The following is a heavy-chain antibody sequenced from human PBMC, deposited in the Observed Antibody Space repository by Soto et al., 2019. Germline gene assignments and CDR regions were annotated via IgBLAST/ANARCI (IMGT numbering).Heavy chain of an antibody. Sequence: GGSLRLSCAASGFTFSSYGMHWVRQAPGKGLEWVAVISYDGSNKYYVVSVKGRFTISRDNSKNTLYLQMNSLRAEDTAVYYCATYINYPLYYYYYGMDVWGQGTTVTVSS. CDR2: ISYDGSNK. CDR1: GFTFSSYG. CDR3: ATYINYPLYYYYYGMDV. J-gene: IGHJ6*02. D-gene: IGHD4-4*01. V-gene: IGHV3-30*03.